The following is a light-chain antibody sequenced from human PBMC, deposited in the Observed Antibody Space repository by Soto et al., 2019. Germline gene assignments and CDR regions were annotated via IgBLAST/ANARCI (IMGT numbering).Light chain of an antibody. CDR1: QSVSSY. CDR3: QHYGSSRT. V-gene: IGKV3-15*01. CDR2: CAF. J-gene: IGKJ1*01. Sequence: EIVWTQSPATLSLSPGERATLSCRASQSVSSYLAWYQQKPGQAPRLLIYCAFTRATGIPARFSGSGSGTEFTLTISTLQSEDFAVDYCQHYGSSRTFGQGTKVDIK.